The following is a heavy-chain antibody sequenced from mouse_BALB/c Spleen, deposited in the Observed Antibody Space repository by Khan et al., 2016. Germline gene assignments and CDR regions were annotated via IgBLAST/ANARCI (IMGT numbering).Heavy chain of an antibody. CDR3: TRGGRGPGFAY. CDR1: GFTFSSYA. V-gene: IGHV5-6-4*01. D-gene: IGHD1-1*02. Sequence: EVELVESGGGLVKPGGSLKLSCAASGFTFSSYAMSWVRQTPEKRLEWVATISSGGTYTYYPDSVKGRFTISRDNAKNTLYLQMSSLRSEDTAMYSCTRGGRGPGFAYGGQGTLVTVSA. J-gene: IGHJ3*01. CDR2: ISSGGTYT.